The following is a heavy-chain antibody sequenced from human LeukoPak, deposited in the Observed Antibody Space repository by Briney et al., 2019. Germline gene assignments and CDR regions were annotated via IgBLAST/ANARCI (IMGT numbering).Heavy chain of an antibody. J-gene: IGHJ4*02. V-gene: IGHV3-23*01. Sequence: GGSLRLSCAASGFTFSSYGMHWVRQAPGKGLEWVSSIDASGGSTYYADSVKGRFTISRDNSKNTLYLQMNSLRAEDTAVYYCAYDDGYWGQGTLVTVSS. CDR2: IDASGGST. D-gene: IGHD5-12*01. CDR3: AYDDGY. CDR1: GFTFSSYG.